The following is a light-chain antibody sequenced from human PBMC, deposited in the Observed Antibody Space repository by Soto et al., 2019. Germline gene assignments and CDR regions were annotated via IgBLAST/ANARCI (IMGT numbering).Light chain of an antibody. CDR3: QHYNSYSEA. CDR1: QSVSSSY. V-gene: IGKV3-20*01. CDR2: GAS. J-gene: IGKJ1*01. Sequence: EIVLTQSPGTLSLSPGERATLSCRASQSVSSSYLAWYQQKPGQAPRLLVYGASSRATGIPDRFSGSGSVTDFTLTISSLEPEDFATYYCQHYNSYSEASGQGTKVDIK.